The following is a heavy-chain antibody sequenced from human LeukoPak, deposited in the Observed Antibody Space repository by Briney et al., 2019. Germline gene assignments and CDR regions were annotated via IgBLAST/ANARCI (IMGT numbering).Heavy chain of an antibody. V-gene: IGHV5-51*01. CDR1: GYSFINYW. CDR2: IYPGDSNT. J-gene: IGHJ4*02. Sequence: GESLKISCKGSGYSFINYWIGWVRQLPGKGLEWMGIIYPGDSNTRYSPSFQGQVTISADKSISTAYLQWRTLKASDTAMYYCARQPDTSGFPNYWGQGTLVTVSS. CDR3: ARQPDTSGFPNY. D-gene: IGHD3-22*01.